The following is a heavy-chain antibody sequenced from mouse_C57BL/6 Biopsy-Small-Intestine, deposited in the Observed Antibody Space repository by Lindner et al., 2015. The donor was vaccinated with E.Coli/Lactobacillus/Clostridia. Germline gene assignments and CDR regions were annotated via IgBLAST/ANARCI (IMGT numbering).Heavy chain of an antibody. Sequence: SLKVSCKASGYTFTNYYMRWVRQAPGQGLEWMGIINPSGGSANYAQKFRGRVTMTRDTSTKTVYMELTSLRSEYTAVYYCARDRGGGSYYPGNACDIWGQGTMVTVSS. V-gene: IGHV1-64*01. D-gene: IGHD1-1*02. J-gene: IGHJ3*01. CDR2: INPSGGSA. CDR3: ARDRGGGSYYPGNACDI. CDR1: GYTFTNYY.